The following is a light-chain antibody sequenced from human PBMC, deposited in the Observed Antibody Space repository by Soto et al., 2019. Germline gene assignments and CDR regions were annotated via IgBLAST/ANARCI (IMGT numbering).Light chain of an antibody. Sequence: QSALAQPASVSWSPGQSITISCTGTSSDVGGYHYVSWYQQHPGKAPKLMIYEVTNRPSGVSNRFSASKSGNTASLTISGLQAEDEADYYCSSYTSTSTYVFGTGTKVTVL. V-gene: IGLV2-14*01. CDR2: EVT. J-gene: IGLJ1*01. CDR3: SSYTSTSTYV. CDR1: SSDVGGYHY.